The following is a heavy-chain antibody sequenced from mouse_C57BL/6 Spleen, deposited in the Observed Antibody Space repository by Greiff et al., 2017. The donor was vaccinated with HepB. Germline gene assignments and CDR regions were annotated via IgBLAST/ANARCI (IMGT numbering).Heavy chain of an antibody. CDR1: GFTFSSYA. D-gene: IGHD2-5*01. J-gene: IGHJ4*01. CDR2: ISDGGSYT. Sequence: EVQGVESGGGLVKPGGSLKLSCAASGFTFSSYAMSWVRQTPEKRLEWVATISDGGSYTYYPDNVKGRFTISRDNDKNNLYLQMSHLKSEDTAMYYCARASNFFYAMDYWGQGTSVTVSS. V-gene: IGHV5-4*01. CDR3: ARASNFFYAMDY.